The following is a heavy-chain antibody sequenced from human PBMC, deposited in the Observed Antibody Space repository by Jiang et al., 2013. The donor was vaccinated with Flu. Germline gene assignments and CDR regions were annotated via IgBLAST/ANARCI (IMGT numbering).Heavy chain of an antibody. Sequence: SCSGLVKPSETLSLTCTVSGGSISSSSYYWGWIRQPPGKGLEWIGSIYYSGSTYYNPSLKSRVTISVDTSKNQFSLKLTSVTAADTAVYYCARGAAAAENTVAWFDPWGQGTLGHRLL. CDR1: GGSISSSSYY. J-gene: IGHJ5*02. V-gene: IGHV4-39*01. CDR3: ARGAAAAENTVAWFDP. D-gene: IGHD6-13*01. CDR2: IYYSGST.